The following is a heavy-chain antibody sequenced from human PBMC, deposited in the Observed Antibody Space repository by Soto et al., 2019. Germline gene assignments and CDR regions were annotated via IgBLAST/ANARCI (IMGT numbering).Heavy chain of an antibody. J-gene: IGHJ4*02. Sequence: QVQLVQSGAEVKKPESSVKVSCKAPGGTFSTYAISWVRQAPGQGLECMGGIIPMFGTANYAPRFQDRVTITADESTNTVYMELSSLRSEDTAVYFCASGIQLWLRRINNGYSGWGQGTLVTVSS. CDR2: IIPMFGTA. D-gene: IGHD5-18*01. CDR1: GGTFSTYA. V-gene: IGHV1-69*12. CDR3: ASGIQLWLRRINNGYSG.